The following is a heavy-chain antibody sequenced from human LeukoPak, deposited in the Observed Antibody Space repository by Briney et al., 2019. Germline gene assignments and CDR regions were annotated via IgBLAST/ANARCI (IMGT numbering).Heavy chain of an antibody. J-gene: IGHJ6*03. Sequence: PGGSLRLSCAASGFTFDDHGMHWVRQAPGKGLEWVSGISWSSGIIGYADSVKGRFTISRDNAKNSLYLQMNSLRAEDTAVYHCARARSGSYYPPSYYYMDVWGKGTTVTVSS. CDR1: GFTFDDHG. D-gene: IGHD1-26*01. V-gene: IGHV3-9*01. CDR2: ISWSSGII. CDR3: ARARSGSYYPPSYYYMDV.